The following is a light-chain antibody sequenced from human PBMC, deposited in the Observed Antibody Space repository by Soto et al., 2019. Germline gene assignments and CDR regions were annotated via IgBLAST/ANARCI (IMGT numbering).Light chain of an antibody. J-gene: IGKJ1*01. Sequence: EIVVTQSPGTLSLSPGDRATLSCRASQSVSSSYLAWYQQKPGQAPRLLVYGASSRATGIPDRFSGSGSGKDVTLTISRLEPEDFAVYYYQQYGSSPTTFGQGTKVEIK. CDR2: GAS. CDR3: QQYGSSPTT. V-gene: IGKV3-20*01. CDR1: QSVSSSY.